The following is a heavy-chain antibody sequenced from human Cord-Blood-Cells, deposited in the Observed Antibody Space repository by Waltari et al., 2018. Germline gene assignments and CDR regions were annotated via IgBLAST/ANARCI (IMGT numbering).Heavy chain of an antibody. V-gene: IGHV4-34*01. CDR1: GGSFSGYY. CDR2: INHSGST. J-gene: IGHJ4*02. Sequence: QVQLQQWGAGLLKPSETLSLTCAVYGGSFSGYYWSWIRQPPGKGLEWIGEINHSGSTNYNRSLKSRVTISGDTSKNQFSLKLGSVTAADTAVYYCARGLRGHYFDYWGQGTLVTVSS. CDR3: ARGLRGHYFDY.